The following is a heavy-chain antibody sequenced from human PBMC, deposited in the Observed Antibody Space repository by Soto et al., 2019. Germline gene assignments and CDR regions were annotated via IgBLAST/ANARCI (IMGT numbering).Heavy chain of an antibody. V-gene: IGHV2-5*02. CDR2: IYWDDDK. J-gene: IGHJ4*02. Sequence: QITLKESGPALVKSTQTLTLTCTLSGFSLTSRPVGVGWIRQAPGKALEWLAFIYWDDDKRYSPSLKSRLTITKDRSNSHVVLTMANMDPVDTATYFCARRRDYNDAWDAGCFDYWGQGSLVTVSS. D-gene: IGHD3-10*01. CDR3: ARRRDYNDAWDAGCFDY. CDR1: GFSLTSRPVG.